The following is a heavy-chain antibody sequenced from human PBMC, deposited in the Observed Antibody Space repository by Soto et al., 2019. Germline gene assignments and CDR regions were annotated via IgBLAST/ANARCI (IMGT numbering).Heavy chain of an antibody. J-gene: IGHJ4*02. CDR1: GFTFSSYA. V-gene: IGHV3-30-3*01. CDR2: ISYDGSNK. Sequence: PGGSLRLSCAASGFTFSSYAMHWVRQAPGKGLEWVAVISYDGSNKYYADSVKGRFTISRDNSKNTLYLQMNSLRAEDTAVYYCARDWSDILTGYIVGLDYWGQGTLVTVSS. CDR3: ARDWSDILTGYIVGLDY. D-gene: IGHD3-9*01.